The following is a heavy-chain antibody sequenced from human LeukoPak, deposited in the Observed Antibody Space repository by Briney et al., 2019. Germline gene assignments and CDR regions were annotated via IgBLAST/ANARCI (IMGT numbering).Heavy chain of an antibody. V-gene: IGHV4-59*01. CDR3: ARVAMVTGYYFDY. J-gene: IGHJ4*02. Sequence: PSETLSLTCTVSGGSINSYYWNWIRQPPGQGLEWIGFIYSSGSTNYNPSLKSRVAISVDTSRNHFSLKLSSVTAADTAVYYCARVAMVTGYYFDYWGQGTLVTVSS. CDR1: GGSINSYY. D-gene: IGHD5-18*01. CDR2: IYSSGST.